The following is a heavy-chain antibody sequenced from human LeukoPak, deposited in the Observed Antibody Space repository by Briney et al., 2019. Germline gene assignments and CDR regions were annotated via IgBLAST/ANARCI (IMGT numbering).Heavy chain of an antibody. CDR2: IYYSGST. V-gene: IGHV4-31*03. D-gene: IGHD2-2*02. CDR3: ARGPLYCSSTSCYTWGFDY. J-gene: IGHJ4*02. CDR1: GGSISSGGYY. Sequence: SQTLSLTCTVSGGSISSGGYYWSWIRQHPGKGLEWIGYIYYSGSTYYSPSLKSRVTISVDTSKNQFSLKLSSVTAADTAVYYCARGPLYCSSTSCYTWGFDYWGQGTLVTVSS.